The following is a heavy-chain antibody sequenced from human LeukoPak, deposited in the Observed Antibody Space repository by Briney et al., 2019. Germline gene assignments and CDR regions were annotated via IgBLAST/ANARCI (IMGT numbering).Heavy chain of an antibody. D-gene: IGHD3-22*01. Sequence: GGSLRLSWAASGFTFSSYSMNWVRQAPGKGLEWVSSISSSSSYIYYADSVKGRFAISRDNAKNSLYLQMNSLRAEDTAVYYCARVQDSSGYLDYWGQGTLVTVSS. V-gene: IGHV3-21*01. J-gene: IGHJ4*02. CDR3: ARVQDSSGYLDY. CDR2: ISSSSSYI. CDR1: GFTFSSYS.